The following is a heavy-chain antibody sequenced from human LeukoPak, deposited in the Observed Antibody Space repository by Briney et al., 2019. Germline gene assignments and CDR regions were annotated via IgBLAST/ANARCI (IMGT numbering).Heavy chain of an antibody. D-gene: IGHD3-10*01. CDR2: ISTYNGNT. CDR1: GYTFTSYG. CDR3: ARVGITMVRGVILDPNYYYYMDV. J-gene: IGHJ6*03. Sequence: ASVKVSCKASGYTFTSYGISWVRQAPGQGLEWMGWISTYNGNTNYAQNLQGRVTMTTDTSTSTAYMELRSLRSDDTAVYYCARVGITMVRGVILDPNYYYYMDVWAKGPRSPSP. V-gene: IGHV1-18*01.